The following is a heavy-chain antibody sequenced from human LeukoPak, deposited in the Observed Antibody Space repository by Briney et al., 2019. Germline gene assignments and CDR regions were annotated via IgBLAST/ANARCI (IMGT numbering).Heavy chain of an antibody. D-gene: IGHD3-9*01. CDR1: GGSVSSGSYY. Sequence: SETLSLTCTVSGGSVSSGSYYWSWIRQPPGKGVEWIGYIYYSGSTNYNPSLKSRVTISVDTSKNQFSLKLSSVTAADTALYYCACGYYDILTGSPPFDYWGQGTLVTVSS. CDR2: IYYSGST. J-gene: IGHJ4*02. CDR3: ACGYYDILTGSPPFDY. V-gene: IGHV4-61*01.